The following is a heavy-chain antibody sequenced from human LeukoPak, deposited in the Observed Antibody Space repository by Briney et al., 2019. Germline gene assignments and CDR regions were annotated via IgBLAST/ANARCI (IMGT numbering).Heavy chain of an antibody. J-gene: IGHJ5*02. CDR2: IYPGDSDT. Sequence: GESLKISCKGSGYSFTSYWIGWVRQMPGKGLEWMGIIYPGDSDTRYSPSFQGQVTISADKSISTAYLQWSSLKASDTAMYYCARHPVEYSSSSGWFDPWGQGNLVTVSS. D-gene: IGHD6-6*01. CDR3: ARHPVEYSSSSGWFDP. V-gene: IGHV5-51*01. CDR1: GYSFTSYW.